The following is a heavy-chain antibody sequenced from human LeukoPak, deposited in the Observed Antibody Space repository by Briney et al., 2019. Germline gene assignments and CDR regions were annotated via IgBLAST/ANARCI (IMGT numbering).Heavy chain of an antibody. CDR3: AKDGYYYDSSGYYDGGYFDY. CDR2: ISGSAKST. J-gene: IGHJ4*02. D-gene: IGHD3-22*01. V-gene: IGHV3-23*01. Sequence: GGSLGLSCAVSGFTFSSYAMSWVRQAPGKGLEWVSGISGSAKSTYYADSVKGRFTISRDNSKNTMYLQMKSLRAEDTAEYFCAKDGYYYDSSGYYDGGYFDYWGQGTLVTVSS. CDR1: GFTFSSYA.